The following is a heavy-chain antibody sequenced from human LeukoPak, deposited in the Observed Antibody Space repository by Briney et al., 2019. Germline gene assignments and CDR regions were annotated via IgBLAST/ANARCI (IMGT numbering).Heavy chain of an antibody. CDR1: GYTFTSYD. J-gene: IGHJ4*02. V-gene: IGHV1-18*01. Sequence: GASVNVSCKASGYTFTSYDISWVRQAPGQGLEWMGWISAYNGNTNYAQKLQGRVTMTTDTSTSTAYMELRSLRSDDTAVYYCARRVLGAYYYDSSGYYGHFDYWGQGTLVTVSS. CDR3: ARRVLGAYYYDSSGYYGHFDY. D-gene: IGHD3-22*01. CDR2: ISAYNGNT.